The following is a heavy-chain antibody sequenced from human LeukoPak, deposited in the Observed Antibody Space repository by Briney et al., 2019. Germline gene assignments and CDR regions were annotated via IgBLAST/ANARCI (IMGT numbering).Heavy chain of an antibody. CDR3: ARGPGESDAFDI. D-gene: IGHD3-16*01. V-gene: IGHV1-8*01. CDR2: INPHSGKT. J-gene: IGHJ3*02. Sequence: ASVKVSCKTSGYPFSNYDINWVRQATGQGLEWMGWINPHSGKTGYAQKFQGRVTMTTDTSASTAYMELSSLRSEDTAVYYCARGPGESDAFDIWGQGTMVTVSS. CDR1: GYPFSNYD.